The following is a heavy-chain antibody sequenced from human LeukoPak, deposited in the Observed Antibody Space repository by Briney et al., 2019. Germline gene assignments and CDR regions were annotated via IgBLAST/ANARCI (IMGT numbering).Heavy chain of an antibody. V-gene: IGHV1-18*01. CDR1: GYTFTSYG. Sequence: ASVKVSCKASGYTFTSYGISWVRQAPGQGLEWMGWISANNGNTNSAQKFQGRVTMTTDTSTSTAYMELRSLRSDDTAVYYCARDFFHGHCAGLSCFLLDYWGQGSLVTVS. D-gene: IGHD2-15*01. J-gene: IGHJ4*02. CDR2: ISANNGNT. CDR3: ARDFFHGHCAGLSCFLLDY.